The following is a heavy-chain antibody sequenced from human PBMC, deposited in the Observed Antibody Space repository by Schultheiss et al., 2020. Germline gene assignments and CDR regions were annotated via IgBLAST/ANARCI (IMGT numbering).Heavy chain of an antibody. CDR2: IYYSGST. D-gene: IGHD3-16*01. J-gene: IGHJ4*02. CDR3: ARDPKPPYDYVWGDGGALFDY. Sequence: SETLSLTCAVYGGSFSGYYWSWIRQHPGKGLEWIGYIYYSGSTNYNPSLKSRVTISVDTSKNQFSLKLSSVTAADTAVYYCARDPKPPYDYVWGDGGALFDYWGQGTLGTV. CDR1: GGSFSGYY. V-gene: IGHV4-34*01.